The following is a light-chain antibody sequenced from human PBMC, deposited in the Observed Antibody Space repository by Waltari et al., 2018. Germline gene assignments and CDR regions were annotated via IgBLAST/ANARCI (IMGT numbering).Light chain of an antibody. CDR3: QQSYSAPPLT. CDR1: QSISRY. J-gene: IGKJ4*01. CDR2: AAS. Sequence: DIQMTQSPYSLSASVGDRVTITCRASQSISRYLNWYQQKPGKATKLLIYAASSLQRGVPSRLSGSGAWTDFTLTISSRQPADFATYYCQQSYSAPPLTFGGGTKVEIK. V-gene: IGKV1-39*01.